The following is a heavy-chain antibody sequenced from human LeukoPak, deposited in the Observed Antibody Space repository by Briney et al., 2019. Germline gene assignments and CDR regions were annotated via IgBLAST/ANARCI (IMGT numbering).Heavy chain of an antibody. J-gene: IGHJ4*02. Sequence: GESLKISCKGSGYIFTTYWIGWVRQMPGKGLEWMGIIYPGDSDTRYSPSFQGQVTISADKSISTAYLQWSSLKASDTSMYYCARPPSRGYDTSFDYWGQGTLVTVSS. CDR2: IYPGDSDT. V-gene: IGHV5-51*01. D-gene: IGHD6-13*01. CDR3: ARPPSRGYDTSFDY. CDR1: GYIFTTYW.